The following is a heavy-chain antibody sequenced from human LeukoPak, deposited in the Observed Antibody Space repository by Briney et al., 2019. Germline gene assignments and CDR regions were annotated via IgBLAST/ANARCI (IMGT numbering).Heavy chain of an antibody. CDR1: GGSISSYY. CDR3: AREPATKYYDILTGYYPSDYGMDV. J-gene: IGHJ6*02. CDR2: IYYSGST. Sequence: KPSETLSLTCTVSGGSISSYYWSWIRQPPGKGLEWIGYIYYSGSTNYNPSLKSRVTISVDTSKNQFSLKLSSVTAADTAVYYCAREPATKYYDILTGYYPSDYGMDVWGQGTTVTVSS. V-gene: IGHV4-59*01. D-gene: IGHD3-9*01.